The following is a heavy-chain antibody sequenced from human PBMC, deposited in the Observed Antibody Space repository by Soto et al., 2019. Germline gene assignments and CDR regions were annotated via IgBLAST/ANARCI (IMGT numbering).Heavy chain of an antibody. J-gene: IGHJ4*02. CDR3: ARGGYCSGGSCYEFSVDY. V-gene: IGHV1-69*13. CDR2: IIPIFGTA. D-gene: IGHD2-15*01. CDR1: GGTFSSYA. Sequence: GASVKVSCKASGGTFSSYAISWVRQAPGQGLEWMGGIIPIFGTANYAQKFQGRVTITADESTSTAYMELSSLRSEDTAVYYCARGGYCSGGSCYEFSVDYWGQGTLVTVSS.